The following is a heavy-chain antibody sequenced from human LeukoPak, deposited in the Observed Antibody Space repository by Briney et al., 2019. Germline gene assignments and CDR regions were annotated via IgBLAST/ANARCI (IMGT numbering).Heavy chain of an antibody. CDR1: GFTFSSYG. D-gene: IGHD2-2*01. V-gene: IGHV3-30*02. CDR2: IRYDGSNK. J-gene: IGHJ6*03. Sequence: PGGSLRLSCAASGFTFSSYGMHWVRQAPGKGLEWVAFIRYDGSNKYYADSVKGRFTISRDNSKNTLYLQMNSLRAEDTAVYYCAKSGKIPAACFRCKGNMDVWGKGTTVTVSS. CDR3: AKSGKIPAACFRCKGNMDV.